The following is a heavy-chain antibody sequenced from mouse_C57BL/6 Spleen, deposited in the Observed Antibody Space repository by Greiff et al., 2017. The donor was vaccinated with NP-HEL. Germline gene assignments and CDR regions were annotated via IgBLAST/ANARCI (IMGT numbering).Heavy chain of an antibody. CDR2: ISSGSSTI. J-gene: IGHJ4*01. D-gene: IGHD2-3*01. V-gene: IGHV5-17*01. Sequence: DVMLVESGGGLVKPGGSLKLSCAASGFTFSDYGMHWVRQAPEKGLEWVAYISSGSSTIYYADTVKGRFTISRDNAKNTLFLQMTSLRSEDTAMYYCARPDGYYLYAMDYWGQGTSVTVSS. CDR3: ARPDGYYLYAMDY. CDR1: GFTFSDYG.